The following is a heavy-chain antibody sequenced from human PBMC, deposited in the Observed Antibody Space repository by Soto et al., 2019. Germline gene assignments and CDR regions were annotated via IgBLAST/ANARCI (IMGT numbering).Heavy chain of an antibody. Sequence: ESGGGVVQPGRSLRLSCAASGFTFSSYGMHWVRQAPGKGLEWVAVISYDGSNKYYADSVKGRFTISRDNSKNTLYLQMNSLRAEDTAVYYCARSPDIVVVPAAMGFDPWGQGTLVTVSS. J-gene: IGHJ5*02. V-gene: IGHV3-30*03. CDR2: ISYDGSNK. D-gene: IGHD2-2*01. CDR1: GFTFSSYG. CDR3: ARSPDIVVVPAAMGFDP.